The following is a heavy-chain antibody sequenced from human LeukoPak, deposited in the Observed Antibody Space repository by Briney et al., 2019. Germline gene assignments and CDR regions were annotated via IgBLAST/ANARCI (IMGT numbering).Heavy chain of an antibody. CDR3: AKPPSSGSGWMTFDY. Sequence: TGGSLSLSCAASGFTFSSYAMSWVRQAPGKGLEWVSAISGSGGSTYYADSVKGRFTISRDNSKNTLYLQMNSLRAEDTAVYYCAKPPSSGSGWMTFDYWGQGTLVTVSS. CDR2: ISGSGGST. V-gene: IGHV3-23*01. CDR1: GFTFSSYA. J-gene: IGHJ4*02. D-gene: IGHD6-19*01.